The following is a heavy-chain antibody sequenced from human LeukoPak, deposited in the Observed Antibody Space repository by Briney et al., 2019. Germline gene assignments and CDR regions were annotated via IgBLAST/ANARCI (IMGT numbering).Heavy chain of an antibody. CDR2: IYSGGST. CDR3: AKDGGDTAGHELFDY. D-gene: IGHD2-21*02. V-gene: IGHV3-53*01. J-gene: IGHJ4*02. CDR1: GFTVSSNY. Sequence: GGSLRLSCAASGFTVSSNYMSWVRQAPGKGLEWVSVIYSGGSTYYADSVKGRFTISRDNSKNTLYLQMNSLRVEDTAVYYCAKDGGDTAGHELFDYRGQGTLVTVSS.